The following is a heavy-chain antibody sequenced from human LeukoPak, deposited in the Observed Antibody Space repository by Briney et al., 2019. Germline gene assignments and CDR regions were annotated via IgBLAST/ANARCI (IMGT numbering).Heavy chain of an antibody. J-gene: IGHJ3*02. CDR2: IIPIFGTA. V-gene: IGHV1-69*01. CDR3: ARRVSGGGDDFDAFDI. Sequence: SSVTVSCKASGGTFSSYAISWGRQAPGQELEWMGGIIPIFGTANYAQKFQGRVTITADESTSTAYMELSSLRSEDTAVYYCARRVSGGGDDFDAFDIWGQGTMVTVSS. CDR1: GGTFSSYA. D-gene: IGHD2-21*02.